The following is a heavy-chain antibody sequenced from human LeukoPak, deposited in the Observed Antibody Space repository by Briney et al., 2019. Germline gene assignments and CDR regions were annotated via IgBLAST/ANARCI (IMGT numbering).Heavy chain of an antibody. CDR2: INPSGGST. J-gene: IGHJ4*02. V-gene: IGHV1-46*01. D-gene: IGHD4-17*01. Sequence: ASVKVSCKASGGTFSSYAISWVRQAPGQGLEWMGIINPSGGSTSYAQKFQGRVTMTRDTSTSTVYMELSSLRSEDTAVYYCARDHVRVTTGPGYFDYWGQGTLVTVSS. CDR3: ARDHVRVTTGPGYFDY. CDR1: GGTFSSYA.